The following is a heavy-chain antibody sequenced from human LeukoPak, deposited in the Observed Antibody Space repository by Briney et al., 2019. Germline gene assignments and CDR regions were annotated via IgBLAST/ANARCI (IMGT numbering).Heavy chain of an antibody. D-gene: IGHD3-22*01. CDR3: AKALTDYYDSSGYYYSYYYYGMDV. Sequence: PGGSLRLSCAASGFTFSSYGMHWVRRAPGKGLEWVAVISYDGSNKYYADSVKGRFTISRDNSKNTLYLQMNSLRAEDTAVYYCAKALTDYYDSSGYYYSYYYYGMDVWGQGTTVTVSS. J-gene: IGHJ6*02. CDR1: GFTFSSYG. V-gene: IGHV3-30*18. CDR2: ISYDGSNK.